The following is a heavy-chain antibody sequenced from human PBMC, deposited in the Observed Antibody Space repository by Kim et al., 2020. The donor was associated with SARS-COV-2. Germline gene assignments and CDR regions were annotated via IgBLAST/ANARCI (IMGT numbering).Heavy chain of an antibody. CDR3: ARPRLTYFVDTSGPYGMDV. CDR1: GFTITDNY. Sequence: GGSLRLSCAASGFTITDNYMSWVRQAPGRGLEWISIIYSGGTTYYIDSVLGRFTISRDKPKNTVHLQMNSLRVEDTAVYYCARPRLTYFVDTSGPYGMDVWGQGTTVTVSS. J-gene: IGHJ6*02. CDR2: IYSGGTT. D-gene: IGHD3-22*01. V-gene: IGHV3-53*01.